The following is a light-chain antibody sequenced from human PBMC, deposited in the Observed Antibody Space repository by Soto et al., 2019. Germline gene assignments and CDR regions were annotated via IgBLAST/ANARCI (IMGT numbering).Light chain of an antibody. J-gene: IGKJ4*02. CDR2: LGS. CDR1: QSLLHSNGYNY. CDR3: MQALQTL. Sequence: DIVMTQSPLSLPVTPGEPASISCRSSQSLLHSNGYNYLDWYLQKPGQSPQLLIYLGSNRASGVPDRFSGSGSGTDFTLKISRVEAEHVGVYYCMQALQTLFGGGTKVDIK. V-gene: IGKV2-28*01.